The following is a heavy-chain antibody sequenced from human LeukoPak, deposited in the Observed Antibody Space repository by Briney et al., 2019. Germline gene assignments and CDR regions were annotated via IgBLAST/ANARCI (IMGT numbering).Heavy chain of an antibody. J-gene: IGHJ3*02. Sequence: PSETLSLTCAVYGGSFSGYYWSWIRQPPGKGLEWIGEINHSGSTNYNPSLKSRVTISVDTSKNQFSLKLSSVTAADTAVYYCARRNYVWGSYTFAFDIWGQGTMVTVSS. CDR3: ARRNYVWGSYTFAFDI. CDR2: INHSGST. D-gene: IGHD3-16*01. CDR1: GGSFSGYY. V-gene: IGHV4-34*01.